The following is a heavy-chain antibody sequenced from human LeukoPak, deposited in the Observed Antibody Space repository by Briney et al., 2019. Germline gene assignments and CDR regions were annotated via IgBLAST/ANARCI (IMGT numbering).Heavy chain of an antibody. Sequence: AGPLRLSCAASGFTFSSYAMHWLRQAPGKGLEWVAVISYDGSNEYYADSVKGRFTLSRDNAKNSLYLQMNCLRAEDTAVYYCARLATIIVVANDHDAFDIWGQGTMVTVSS. CDR3: ARLATIIVVANDHDAFDI. D-gene: IGHD3-22*01. CDR1: GFTFSSYA. CDR2: ISYDGSNE. V-gene: IGHV3-30-3*01. J-gene: IGHJ3*02.